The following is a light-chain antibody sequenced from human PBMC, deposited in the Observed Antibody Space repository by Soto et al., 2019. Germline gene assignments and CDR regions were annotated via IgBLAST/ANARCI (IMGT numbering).Light chain of an antibody. CDR3: QQYNNCPLT. CDR1: QSISSS. J-gene: IGKJ4*02. Sequence: DIEMTQSPSTLSASPGERVTITCRASQSISSSLAWYQQKPGKAPKLLIYGASTIASGIPARFSGSGSGTDFTLTISSLQPEDFAVYYCQQYNNCPLTFGRGTKVEIK. CDR2: GAS. V-gene: IGKV1-5*03.